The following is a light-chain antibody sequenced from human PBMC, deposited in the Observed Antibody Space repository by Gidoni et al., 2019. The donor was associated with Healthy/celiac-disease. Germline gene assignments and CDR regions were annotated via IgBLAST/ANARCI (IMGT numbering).Light chain of an antibody. V-gene: IGKV4-1*01. J-gene: IGKJ4*01. CDR3: QQYYSTPLT. CDR2: WAS. Sequence: DIVMTPSPDSLAVSLGERATINCKSSPSVLYSSNHKNYLAWYQQKPGQPPKLLIYWASTRESGVPDRFSGSGSGTDFTLTISSLQAEDVAVYYCQQYYSTPLTFGGGTKVEIK. CDR1: PSVLYSSNHKNY.